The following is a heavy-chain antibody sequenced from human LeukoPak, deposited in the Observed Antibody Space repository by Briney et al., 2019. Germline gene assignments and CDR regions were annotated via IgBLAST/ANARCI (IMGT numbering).Heavy chain of an antibody. CDR3: AKNPPTRYTSTSFFDY. CDR2: INWNSNSM. D-gene: IGHD6-13*01. Sequence: GGSLRLSCVASGFTFGDYAMHWVRQAPGKGLEWVSGINWNSNSMDYADSVKGRFTISRDNAKSSLYLQLNSLRPEDTAFYYCAKNPPTRYTSTSFFDYWGQGTLVTVSS. CDR1: GFTFGDYA. V-gene: IGHV3-9*01. J-gene: IGHJ4*02.